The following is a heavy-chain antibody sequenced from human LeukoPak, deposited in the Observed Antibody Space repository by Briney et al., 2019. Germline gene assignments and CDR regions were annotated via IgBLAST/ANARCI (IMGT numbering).Heavy chain of an antibody. CDR2: TYYRSKWYN. CDR3: ARDAYDILTGYYGPYYYGMDV. J-gene: IGHJ6*02. V-gene: IGHV6-1*01. CDR1: GDSVSSNSAA. D-gene: IGHD3-9*01. Sequence: SQTLSLTCAISGDSVSSNSAAWNWIRQSPSRGLEWLGRTYYRSKWYNDYAVSVKSRITINPDTSKNQFSPQLNSVTPEDTAVYYCARDAYDILTGYYGPYYYGMDVWGQGTTVTVSS.